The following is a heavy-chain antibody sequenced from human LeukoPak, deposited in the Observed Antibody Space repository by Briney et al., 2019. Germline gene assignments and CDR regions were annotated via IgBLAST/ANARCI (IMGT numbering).Heavy chain of an antibody. J-gene: IGHJ4*02. CDR3: ARGVVAAAGRTFDF. Sequence: PSETLSLTCTVSGDSFSYFYWSWIRQPPGKGLEWIGYIYNSGSTSYNPSLRSRGTISLDTSKNQFSLKLSSVTAADTAIYYCARGVVAAAGRTFDFWGQGTLVTLSS. D-gene: IGHD6-13*01. CDR2: IYNSGST. CDR1: GDSFSYFY. V-gene: IGHV4-59*01.